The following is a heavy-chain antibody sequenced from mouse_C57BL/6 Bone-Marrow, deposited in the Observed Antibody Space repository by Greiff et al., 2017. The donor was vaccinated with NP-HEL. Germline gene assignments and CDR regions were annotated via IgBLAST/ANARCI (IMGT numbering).Heavy chain of an antibody. V-gene: IGHV5-15*01. J-gene: IGHJ4*01. D-gene: IGHD1-1*01. CDR2: ISNLAYSI. CDR3: ARHYYGSSYNYAMDY. CDR1: GFTFSDYG. Sequence: EVMLVESGGGLVQPGGSLKLSCAASGFTFSDYGMAWVRQAPRKGPEWVAFISNLAYSIYYADTVTGRFTISRENAKNTLYLEMSSLRSEDTAMYYCARHYYGSSYNYAMDYWGQGTSVTVSS.